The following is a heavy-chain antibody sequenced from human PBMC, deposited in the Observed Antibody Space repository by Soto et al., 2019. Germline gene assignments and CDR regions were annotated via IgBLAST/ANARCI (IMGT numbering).Heavy chain of an antibody. Sequence: SVKVSCKASGFTFTSSAVQWVRQARGQRLEWIGWIVVGSGNTNYAQKFQERVTITRDMSTSTAYMELSSLRSEDTAMYYCAADTGDFWSGPYYYYGMDVWGQGTTVTVSS. J-gene: IGHJ6*02. CDR1: GFTFTSSA. CDR2: IVVGSGNT. CDR3: AADTGDFWSGPYYYYGMDV. V-gene: IGHV1-58*01. D-gene: IGHD3-3*01.